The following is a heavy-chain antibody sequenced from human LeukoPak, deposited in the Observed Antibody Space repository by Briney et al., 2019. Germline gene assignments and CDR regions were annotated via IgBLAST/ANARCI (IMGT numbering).Heavy chain of an antibody. Sequence: GGSLRLSCAASGFTFSDYYMSWIRQAPGKGLEWVSYISSSGSTIYYADSVKGRFTISRDNAKNSLYLQMNSLRAEDTAVYYCLGYCSSTSCQLFFDYWGQGTLVTVSS. J-gene: IGHJ4*02. CDR1: GFTFSDYY. D-gene: IGHD2-2*01. CDR3: LGYCSSTSCQLFFDY. CDR2: ISSSGSTI. V-gene: IGHV3-11*01.